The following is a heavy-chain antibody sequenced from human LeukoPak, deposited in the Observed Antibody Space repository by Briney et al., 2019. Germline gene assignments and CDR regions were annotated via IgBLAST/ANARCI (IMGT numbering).Heavy chain of an antibody. CDR2: IRSKAYGGTS. CDR1: GFTFGDYA. V-gene: IGHV3-49*03. Sequence: PGRSLRLSCTASGFTFGDYAMSWFRQAPGKGLEWVGFIRSKAYGGTSQHAASVKGRFTISRDDSKSIAYLQMNSLKIEDTAVYYCTRDPQASGGNSVFAFDYWGQGTLVTVSS. D-gene: IGHD4-23*01. CDR3: TRDPQASGGNSVFAFDY. J-gene: IGHJ4*02.